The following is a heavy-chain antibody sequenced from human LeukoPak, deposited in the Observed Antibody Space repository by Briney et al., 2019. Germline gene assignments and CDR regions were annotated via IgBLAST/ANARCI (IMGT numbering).Heavy chain of an antibody. CDR1: GGSISIYY. CDR3: ARGPDLAAAGNFDY. J-gene: IGHJ4*02. D-gene: IGHD6-13*01. V-gene: IGHV4-59*01. CDR2: IHYSGST. Sequence: SETLSLTCTVSGGSISIYYWSWIRQPPGKGLEWIGYIHYSGSTNYNPSLKSRVTISVDTSKNQFSLKLSSVTAADTAVYYCARGPDLAAAGNFDYWGQGTLVTVSS.